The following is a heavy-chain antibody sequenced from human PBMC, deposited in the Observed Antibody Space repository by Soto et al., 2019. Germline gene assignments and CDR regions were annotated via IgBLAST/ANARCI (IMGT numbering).Heavy chain of an antibody. CDR2: INSDGSST. D-gene: IGHD6-19*01. CDR1: GFTFINYW. V-gene: IGHV3-74*01. J-gene: IGHJ4*02. CDR3: ARDPAPSGWYDY. Sequence: GGSVRLSCAASGFTFINYWMHWVRQVSGKGLVWVSRINSDGSSTSYADSVKGRFTISRDNAKNTLYLQMNSLRAEDTAVYYCARDPAPSGWYDYWGQGTLVTVSS.